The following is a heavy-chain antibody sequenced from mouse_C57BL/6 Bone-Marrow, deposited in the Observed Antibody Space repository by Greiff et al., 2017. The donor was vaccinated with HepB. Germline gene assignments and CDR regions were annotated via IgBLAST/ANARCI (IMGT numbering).Heavy chain of an antibody. CDR2: IDPENGDT. Sequence: EVQLQQSGAELVRPGASVKLSCTASGFNIKDDYMHWVKQRPEQGLEWIGWIDPENGDTEYASKFQGKATITADTSSNTAYLQLSSLTSEDTAVYYCTTHYGSSFYYFDYWGQGTTLTVSS. CDR1: GFNIKDDY. V-gene: IGHV14-4*01. D-gene: IGHD1-1*01. CDR3: TTHYGSSFYYFDY. J-gene: IGHJ2*01.